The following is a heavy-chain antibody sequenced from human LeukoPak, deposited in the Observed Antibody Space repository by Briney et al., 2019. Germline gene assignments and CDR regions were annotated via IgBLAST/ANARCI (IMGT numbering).Heavy chain of an antibody. J-gene: IGHJ4*02. D-gene: IGHD2-15*01. CDR1: GFSFSNYA. CDR2: ISGSGGST. Sequence: QAGGSLRLSCGASGFSFSNYAMSWVRQAPGKGLEWVSAISGSGGSTYYADSVKGRFTISRDNSKNTLYLQMNSLRAEDTAVYYCAKDRARTYCSGGSCYSGHFDYWGQGTLVTVSS. CDR3: AKDRARTYCSGGSCYSGHFDY. V-gene: IGHV3-23*01.